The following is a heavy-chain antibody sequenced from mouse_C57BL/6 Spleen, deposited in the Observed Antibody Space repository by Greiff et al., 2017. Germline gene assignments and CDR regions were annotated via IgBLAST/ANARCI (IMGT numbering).Heavy chain of an antibody. Sequence: DVMLVESGGGLVQPGGSLKLSCAASGFTFSDYYMYWVRQTPEKRLEWVAYISNGGGSTYYPDTVKGRFTISRDNAKNTLYLQMSRLKSEDTAMYYCARRDYGKTFYAMDYWGQGTSVTVSS. CDR1: GFTFSDYY. V-gene: IGHV5-12*01. CDR3: ARRDYGKTFYAMDY. CDR2: ISNGGGST. D-gene: IGHD2-1*01. J-gene: IGHJ4*01.